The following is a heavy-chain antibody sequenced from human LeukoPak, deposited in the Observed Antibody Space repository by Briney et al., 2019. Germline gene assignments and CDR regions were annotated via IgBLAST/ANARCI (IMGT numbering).Heavy chain of an antibody. D-gene: IGHD6-13*01. V-gene: IGHV4-59*01. J-gene: IGHJ4*02. CDR3: ARRYSSWSSFDY. CDR2: IYYSGST. Sequence: SETLSLTCTVSGGSISSYYWNWIRQSPGKGLEWIGYIYYSGSTHYNPSLKSRVTISVDTSKNQFSLRLTSVAAADTAVYYCARRYSSWSSFDYWGQGTLVTVSS. CDR1: GGSISSYY.